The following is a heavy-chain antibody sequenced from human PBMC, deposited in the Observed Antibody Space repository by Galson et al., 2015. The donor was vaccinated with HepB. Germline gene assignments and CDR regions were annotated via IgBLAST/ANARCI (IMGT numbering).Heavy chain of an antibody. CDR2: INTNTGNP. CDR3: ARGEVTMVQGVNHFDY. CDR1: GYTFTSYY. D-gene: IGHD3-10*01. J-gene: IGHJ4*02. V-gene: IGHV7-4-1*02. Sequence: SVKVSCKASGYTFTSYYIHWVRQAPGQGLEWMGWINTNTGNPTYAQGFTGRFVFSLDTSVSTAYLQISSLKAEDTAVYYCARGEVTMVQGVNHFDYWGQGTLVTVSS.